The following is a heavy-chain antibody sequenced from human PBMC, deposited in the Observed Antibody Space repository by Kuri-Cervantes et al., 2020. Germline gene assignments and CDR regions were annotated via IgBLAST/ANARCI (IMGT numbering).Heavy chain of an antibody. V-gene: IGHV4-59*12. D-gene: IGHD3-22*01. J-gene: IGHJ4*02. Sequence: SETLSLTCTVSGGSISSYYWSWIRQPPGKGLEWIGYIYYSGSTNYNPSLKSRVTISVDTSKNQLSLKLSSVTAADTAVYYCASISGYYGDYFDYWGQGTLVTVSS. CDR2: IYYSGST. CDR1: GGSISSYY. CDR3: ASISGYYGDYFDY.